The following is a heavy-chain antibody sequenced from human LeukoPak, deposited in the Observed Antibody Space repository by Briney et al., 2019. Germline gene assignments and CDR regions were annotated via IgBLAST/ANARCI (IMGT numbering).Heavy chain of an antibody. CDR3: ARGPYSSSWDYYYYMDV. Sequence: PGGSLRLSCAASGFTFSSYGMHWVRQAPGKGLEWVANIKQDGSEKYYVDSVKGRFTISRDNAKNSLYLQMNSLRAEDTAVYYCARGPYSSSWDYYYYMDVWGKGTTVTISS. D-gene: IGHD6-13*01. CDR2: IKQDGSEK. CDR1: GFTFSSYG. J-gene: IGHJ6*03. V-gene: IGHV3-7*04.